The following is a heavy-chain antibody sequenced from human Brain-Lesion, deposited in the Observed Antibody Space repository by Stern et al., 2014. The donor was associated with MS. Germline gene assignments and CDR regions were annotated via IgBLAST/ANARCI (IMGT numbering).Heavy chain of an antibody. CDR3: ATLSPGAGGNYYRHFDC. J-gene: IGHJ4*02. Sequence: QMQLVESGAELKQPGASVKVSCKVSGYTLTELSMHWVRQAPRKGLEWMGGFDPEDGETIYAQKFQGRVTMTEDTSTDTAYMELSSLRSEDTVVYYCATLSPGAGGNYYRHFDCWGQGTLVTVSS. D-gene: IGHD1-26*01. CDR2: FDPEDGET. V-gene: IGHV1-24*01. CDR1: GYTLTELS.